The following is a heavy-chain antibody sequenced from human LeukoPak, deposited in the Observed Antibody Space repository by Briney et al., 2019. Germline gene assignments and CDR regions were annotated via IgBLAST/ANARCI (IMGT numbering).Heavy chain of an antibody. Sequence: GGSLRLSCTASGFTFSSYWMSWVRQAPGKGLEWVSSISSSGSYIYYADSVKGRFTISRDNAKNSLYLQMNSLRAEDTAVYYCARAVGATSLLDYWGQGTLVTVSS. CDR2: ISSSGSYI. V-gene: IGHV3-21*01. CDR1: GFTFSSYW. CDR3: ARAVGATSLLDY. J-gene: IGHJ4*02. D-gene: IGHD1-26*01.